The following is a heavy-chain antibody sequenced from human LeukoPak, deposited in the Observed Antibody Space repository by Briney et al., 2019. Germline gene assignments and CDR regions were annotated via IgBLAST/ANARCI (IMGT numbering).Heavy chain of an antibody. CDR3: AKEWYVGSPPDY. CDR1: GFAFSTYW. D-gene: IGHD3-10*01. J-gene: IGHJ4*02. Sequence: GGSLRLSCAASGFAFSTYWMSWVRQAPGKGLEWVASIRFDGSNSYHADSVKGRFTISRDNSKNTLYLQMNSLRPEDTALYYCAKEWYVGSPPDYWGQGTQVTVSS. V-gene: IGHV3-30*02. CDR2: IRFDGSNS.